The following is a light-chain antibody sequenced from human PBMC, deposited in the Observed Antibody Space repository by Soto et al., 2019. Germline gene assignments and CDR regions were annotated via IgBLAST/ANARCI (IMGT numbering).Light chain of an antibody. CDR1: QSVSSNY. CDR3: QQYGRSPLT. V-gene: IGKV3-20*01. J-gene: IGKJ4*01. CDR2: GAS. Sequence: EIVLTQSPGTLSLSPGETATLSCRASQSVSSNYLAWYQQKPGQAPRLLIYGASSRATGISDRFSDSGSGTDFTLTISRLEPEDFAVYHCQQYGRSPLTFGRGTKVEIK.